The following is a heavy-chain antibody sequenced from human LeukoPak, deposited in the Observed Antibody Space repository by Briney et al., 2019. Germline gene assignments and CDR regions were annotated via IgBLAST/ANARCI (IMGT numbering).Heavy chain of an antibody. Sequence: SETLSLTCTVSGGSISSYYWSWIRQPPGKGLEWIGYIYYSGSTNYNPSLKSRVTISVDTSKNQFSLKLSSVTAADTAVYYCARRGCSGGSCLRGRWYYYYMDVWGKGTTVTISS. D-gene: IGHD2-15*01. CDR2: IYYSGST. CDR3: ARRGCSGGSCLRGRWYYYYMDV. J-gene: IGHJ6*03. V-gene: IGHV4-59*12. CDR1: GGSISSYY.